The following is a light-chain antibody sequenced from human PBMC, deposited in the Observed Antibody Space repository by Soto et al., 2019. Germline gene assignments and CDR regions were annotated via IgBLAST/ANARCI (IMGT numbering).Light chain of an antibody. Sequence: QSVLTQPASVSGSPGQSITISCTGSSSDVGYSKYVSWYQQHPGTAPKLLIYEVSDRPSGVSPRFSGSKSGNTASLTISGLQAEDEADYFCSSYTTSGSRILFGGGTKLTVL. CDR3: SSYTTSGSRIL. CDR1: SSDVGYSKY. J-gene: IGLJ2*01. CDR2: EVS. V-gene: IGLV2-14*01.